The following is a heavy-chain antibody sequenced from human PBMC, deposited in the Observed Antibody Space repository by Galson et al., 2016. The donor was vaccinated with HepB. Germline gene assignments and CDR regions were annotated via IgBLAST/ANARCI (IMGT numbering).Heavy chain of an antibody. Sequence: TLSLTCTVSGGSISSGGYYWSWIRQRPGQGLEWIGYIYYVGRTYYNPSLKSRITMSIDTSQNHFPLNVNSVTAADTAVYYCACGGELNWFDPWGQGTTVTVSS. CDR1: GGSISSGGYY. J-gene: IGHJ5*01. CDR3: ACGGELNWFDP. CDR2: IYYVGRT. D-gene: IGHD2-21*01. V-gene: IGHV4-31*03.